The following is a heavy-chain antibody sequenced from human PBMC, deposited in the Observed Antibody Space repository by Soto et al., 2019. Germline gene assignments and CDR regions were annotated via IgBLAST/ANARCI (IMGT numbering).Heavy chain of an antibody. CDR2: IYYSGST. CDR3: ARSSIAPRLFMYPFDY. CDR1: AGSISSGSYY. Sequence: PSETLSIPCTVSAGSISSGSYYWSWIRQPPGKGLEWIGYIYYSGSTYYNPSLKSRVTISLDTSKNQFSLRLNSVTAADTAVYYCARSSIAPRLFMYPFDYWGQGTLVTVS. J-gene: IGHJ4*02. D-gene: IGHD6-6*01. V-gene: IGHV4-39*01.